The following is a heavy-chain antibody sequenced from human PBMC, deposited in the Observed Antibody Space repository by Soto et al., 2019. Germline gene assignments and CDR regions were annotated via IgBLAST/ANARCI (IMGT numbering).Heavy chain of an antibody. CDR1: GFTFSSYD. CDR2: IGTAGDT. Sequence: GGSLRLSCAASGFTFSSYDMHWVRQAPGKGLEWVSAIGTAGDTYYPGSVKGRFTISRENAKNSLYLQMNSLRAEDTAVYYCARGKDGLYYFDYWGQGTLVTVSS. CDR3: ARGKDGLYYFDY. J-gene: IGHJ4*02. V-gene: IGHV3-13*01.